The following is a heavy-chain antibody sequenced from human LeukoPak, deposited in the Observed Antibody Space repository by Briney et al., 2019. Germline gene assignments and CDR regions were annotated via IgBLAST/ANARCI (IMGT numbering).Heavy chain of an antibody. V-gene: IGHV3-48*03. CDR2: ISSSGSTI. CDR3: GRRGYGYSGDY. Sequence: GGSLRLSCAASGFTFSSYEMNWVRQAPGKGLEWVSYISSSGSTIYYADSVKGRFTISRDNAKNSLYLQMNSLRAEDTAVYYCGRRGYGYSGDYWGQGTLVTVSS. J-gene: IGHJ4*02. D-gene: IGHD5-18*01. CDR1: GFTFSSYE.